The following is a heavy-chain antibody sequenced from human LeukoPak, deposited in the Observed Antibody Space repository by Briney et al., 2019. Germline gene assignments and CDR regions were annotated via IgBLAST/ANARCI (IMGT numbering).Heavy chain of an antibody. V-gene: IGHV4-59*01. J-gene: IGHJ4*02. CDR2: IYYSGTT. Sequence: SETLSLTCTVSGGSISSYYWSWIRQPPGKGLEWIAYIYYSGTTNYNPSLNSRVTISADTSKNQFSLKLSSVTAADTAVYYCARGAGWYHYWGQGTLVTVSS. CDR1: GGSISSYY. D-gene: IGHD6-19*01. CDR3: ARGAGWYHY.